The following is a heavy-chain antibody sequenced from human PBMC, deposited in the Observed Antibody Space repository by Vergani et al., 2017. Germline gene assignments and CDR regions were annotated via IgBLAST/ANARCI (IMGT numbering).Heavy chain of an antibody. J-gene: IGHJ5*02. Sequence: VQLVESGGGVVQPGRSLRLSCAASGFTFSSYAMHWVRQAPGKGLEWVANIKQDGSEKYYVDSVKGRFTISRDNAKNSLYLQMNSLRAEDTAVYYCAREYGSGSYYLGWFDPWGQGTLVTVSS. CDR2: IKQDGSEK. D-gene: IGHD3-10*01. V-gene: IGHV3-7*01. CDR3: AREYGSGSYYLGWFDP. CDR1: GFTFSSYA.